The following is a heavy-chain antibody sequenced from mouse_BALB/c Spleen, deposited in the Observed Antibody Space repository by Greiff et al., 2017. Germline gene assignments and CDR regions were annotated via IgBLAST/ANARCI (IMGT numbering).Heavy chain of an antibody. V-gene: IGHV5-17*02. CDR3: AREDRYGGEAFDY. J-gene: IGHJ2*01. CDR1: GFTFSSFG. Sequence: EVQLVESGGGLVQPGGSRKLSCAASGFTFSSFGMHWVRQAPEKGLEWVAYISSGSSTIYYADTVKGRFTISRDNPKNTLFLQMTSLRSEDTAMYYCAREDRYGGEAFDYWGQGTTLTVSS. D-gene: IGHD2-14*01. CDR2: ISSGSSTI.